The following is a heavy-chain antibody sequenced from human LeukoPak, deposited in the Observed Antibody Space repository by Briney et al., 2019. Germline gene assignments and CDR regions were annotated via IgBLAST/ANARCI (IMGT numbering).Heavy chain of an antibody. CDR3: ARRSEYNWCDP. CDR2: IFYSGRT. CDR1: GGSISSGAYY. J-gene: IGHJ5*02. Sequence: PSETLSLTCTVSGGSISSGAYYWTWIRQHPGKGLEWIGYIFYSGRTYYNPSLKSRVTISMDTCKNQLSLKLSSVTAADTAVYYCARRSEYNWCDPWGQGTLVTVSS. V-gene: IGHV4-31*03.